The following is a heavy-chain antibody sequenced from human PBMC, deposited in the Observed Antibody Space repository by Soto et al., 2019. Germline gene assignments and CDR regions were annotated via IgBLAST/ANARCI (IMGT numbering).Heavy chain of an antibody. D-gene: IGHD3-16*01. V-gene: IGHV4-39*01. J-gene: IGHJ6*02. CDR3: ARHFPSPLSYFYNGMDV. Sequence: QLQLQESGPGLVKPSETLSLTCTVSGDSISSSDYYWAWIRQPPGKGLEWIGNIYESGTTYYNPSLKSRVTISVDTSKYQFSLRLRSVTAADSAVYYCARHFPSPLSYFYNGMDVWGQGTTVTVSS. CDR1: GDSISSSDYY. CDR2: IYESGTT.